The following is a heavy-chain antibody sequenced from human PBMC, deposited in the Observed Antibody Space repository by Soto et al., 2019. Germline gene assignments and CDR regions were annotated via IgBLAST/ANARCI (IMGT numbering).Heavy chain of an antibody. CDR1: GGSISSADFF. V-gene: IGHV4-30-4*01. CDR3: AREPYLRKDCNDF. Sequence: PSETLSLPCTVSGGSISSADFFWTWLRQPPGKGLEWLGYLYYSGTTHYCPSLKSRLIVSIDTSRNQCSLSLNSVTAADTAVYFCAREPYLRKDCNDFWGQGAQVTVSS. J-gene: IGHJ4*02. CDR2: LYYSGTT. D-gene: IGHD3-16*01.